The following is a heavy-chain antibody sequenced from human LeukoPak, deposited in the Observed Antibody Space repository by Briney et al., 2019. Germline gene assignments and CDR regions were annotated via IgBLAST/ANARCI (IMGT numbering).Heavy chain of an antibody. J-gene: IGHJ4*02. D-gene: IGHD4-17*01. CDR2: IYYSGST. V-gene: IGHV4-59*01. CDR1: GGSISSYY. Sequence: PSETLSLTCTVSGGSISSYYWSWIRQPPGKGLEWIGYIYYSGSTNYNPSLKSRVTISVETSKNQFSLKLSSVTAADTAVYYCARGGSYGDFDYWGQGTLVTVSS. CDR3: ARGGSYGDFDY.